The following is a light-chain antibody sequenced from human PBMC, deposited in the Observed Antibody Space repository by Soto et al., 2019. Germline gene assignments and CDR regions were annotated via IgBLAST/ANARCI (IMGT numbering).Light chain of an antibody. J-gene: IGLJ3*02. CDR1: SSNIGSNY. Sequence: QSVLTQPPSASGTPGQRVTISCSGSSSNIGSNYVYWYQQLPGTAPKLLIYSNNQRPSGVPDRFSGSKSGTSASLAISGLRSEDEADYYCCAYGGSSIYWVFGEGTQLTVL. V-gene: IGLV1-47*02. CDR2: SNN. CDR3: CAYGGSSIYWV.